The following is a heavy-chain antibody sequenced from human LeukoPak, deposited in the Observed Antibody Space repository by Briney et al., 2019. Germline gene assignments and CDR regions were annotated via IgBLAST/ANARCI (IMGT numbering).Heavy chain of an antibody. CDR2: IYHSGST. CDR3: ARDLGYSGYDSLMGDY. J-gene: IGHJ4*02. Sequence: PSETLSLTCAVSGGSISSSNWWSWVRQPPGKGLEWIGEIYHSGSTNYNPSLKSRVTISVDKSKNQFSLKLSSVTAADTAVYYCARDLGYSGYDSLMGDYWGQGTLVTVSS. CDR1: GGSISSSNW. D-gene: IGHD5-12*01. V-gene: IGHV4-4*02.